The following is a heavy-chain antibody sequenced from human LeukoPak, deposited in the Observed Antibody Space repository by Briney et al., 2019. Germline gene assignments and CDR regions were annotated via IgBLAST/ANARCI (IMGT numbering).Heavy chain of an antibody. V-gene: IGHV4-61*02. CDR2: IYTSGST. D-gene: IGHD6-13*01. J-gene: IGHJ1*01. Sequence: PSETLSLTCTVSGGSISSGSYYWRWIRQPAGKGLEWIGRIYTSGSTNYNPSLKSRVTMSVDTSKNQFSLKLSSVTAADTAVYYCARGLGSSWYDVYFQHWGQGTLVTVSS. CDR3: ARGLGSSWYDVYFQH. CDR1: GGSISSGSYY.